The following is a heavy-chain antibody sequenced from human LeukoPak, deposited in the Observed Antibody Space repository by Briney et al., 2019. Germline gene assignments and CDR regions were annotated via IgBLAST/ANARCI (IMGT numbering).Heavy chain of an antibody. CDR2: ISSSSSYI. Sequence: PGGSLRLSCAASGFTFSSYSMNWVRQAPGKGLEWVSSISSSSSYIYYAESMKGRFTIPIDNAKNSLYLQMNSLRAEDTAVYYCAGLRYFDWKTIDYWGQGTLVTVSS. J-gene: IGHJ4*02. D-gene: IGHD3-9*01. V-gene: IGHV3-21*01. CDR1: GFTFSSYS. CDR3: AGLRYFDWKTIDY.